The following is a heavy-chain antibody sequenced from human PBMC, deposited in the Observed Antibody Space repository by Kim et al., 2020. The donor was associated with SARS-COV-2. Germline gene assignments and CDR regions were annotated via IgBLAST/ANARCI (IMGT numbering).Heavy chain of an antibody. CDR3: AMGIRYFDWLTLDY. V-gene: IGHV4-39*01. J-gene: IGHJ4*02. D-gene: IGHD3-9*01. CDR1: GGSISSSSYY. CDR2: IYYSGTT. Sequence: SETLSLTCTVSGGSISSSSYYWGWIRQPPGKGLEWIGSIYYSGTTYYNPSLKSRVTISVDTSKNQFSLKLSSVTAADTAVYYCAMGIRYFDWLTLDYWGQGTLVTVSS.